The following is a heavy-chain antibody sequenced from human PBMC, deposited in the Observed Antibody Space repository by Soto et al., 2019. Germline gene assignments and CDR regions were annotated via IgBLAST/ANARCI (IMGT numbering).Heavy chain of an antibody. D-gene: IGHD1-20*01. Sequence: ASVKVSCETSGGTFSSDSFCWGRQAPCQGLEWMGGIIPIFGTANYEQKFQGRVTITADESTSTAYMELSSLRSGDTAVYYCARGLENNWNLNWFDPWGQGTLVTVSS. V-gene: IGHV1-69*01. CDR2: IIPIFGTA. CDR1: GGTFSSDS. CDR3: ARGLENNWNLNWFDP. J-gene: IGHJ5*02.